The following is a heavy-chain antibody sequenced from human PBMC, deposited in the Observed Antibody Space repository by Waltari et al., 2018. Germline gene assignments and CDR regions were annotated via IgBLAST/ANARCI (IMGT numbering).Heavy chain of an antibody. CDR3: AAFEGSSDAVDI. J-gene: IGHJ3*02. V-gene: IGHV4-38-2*01. CDR2: IYHSGST. CDR1: GYSISSGYY. Sequence: QVQLQESGPGLVKPSETLSLTCAVSGYSISSGYYWGWIRQPPGKGLEWIGSIYHSGSTYYNPSLKSRVTISVDTSKNQFSLKLSSVTAADTAVYYCAAFEGSSDAVDIWGQGTMVTVSS.